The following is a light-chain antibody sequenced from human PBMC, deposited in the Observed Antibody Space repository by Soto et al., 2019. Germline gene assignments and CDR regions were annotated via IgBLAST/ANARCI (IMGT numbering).Light chain of an antibody. CDR2: GAS. CDR3: HQYDSSPLT. Sequence: EIVLTQSPGTLSLSPGQRATLSCSASQSVSSSYLAWYQQKPGQAPRLLIYGASSRATGIPDRLSGSGSGTDVTLISSKLEPEDLAVYYCHQYDSSPLTFGGGTKVEVK. V-gene: IGKV3-20*01. CDR1: QSVSSSY. J-gene: IGKJ4*01.